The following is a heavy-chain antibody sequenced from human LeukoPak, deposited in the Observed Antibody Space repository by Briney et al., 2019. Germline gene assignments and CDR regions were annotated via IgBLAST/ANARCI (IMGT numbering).Heavy chain of an antibody. CDR2: ISSGGTTI. J-gene: IGHJ4*02. CDR3: ARVMYTSGWVRFFDY. CDR1: GFSFSDYY. V-gene: IGHV3-11*01. Sequence: GGSLRLSCAASGFSFSDYYMSWIRQAPGKGLEWVSYISSGGTTIYYADSVKGRFTISRDNAKNSLYLQMNSLRVEDTAVYYCARVMYTSGWVRFFDYWGQGTLVTVSS. D-gene: IGHD6-19*01.